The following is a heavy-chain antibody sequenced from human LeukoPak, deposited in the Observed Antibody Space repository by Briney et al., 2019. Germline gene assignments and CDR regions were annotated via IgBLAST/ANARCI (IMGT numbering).Heavy chain of an antibody. J-gene: IGHJ4*02. V-gene: IGHV1-2*06. CDR2: INPHSGST. CDR3: VRWDTPMVLSPFYFDY. D-gene: IGHD5-18*01. CDR1: GYVFAGYY. Sequence: ASVKVSCKTSGYVFAGYYIHWVRQAPGQGLEWMGRINPHSGSTDYAQKFQGRVTLTRDTSISTAYMDLNRLTSDDTAVYFCVRWDTPMVLSPFYFDYWGQGTLVTVSS.